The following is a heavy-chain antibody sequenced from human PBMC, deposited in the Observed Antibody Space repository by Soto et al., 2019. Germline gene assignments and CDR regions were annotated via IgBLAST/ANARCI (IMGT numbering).Heavy chain of an antibody. J-gene: IGHJ3*02. CDR1: TFTFTGYA. CDR3: AKDLTYGATPGGALDI. V-gene: IGHV3-23*01. D-gene: IGHD1-26*01. CDR2: ISSSSDNT. Sequence: PVGSLRLSCAASTFTFTGYAMSWVRQAPGKGLEWVSGISSSSDNTYYADSVKGRFTISRDNSKNTLYVQMNSVRAEDTAVYYCAKDLTYGATPGGALDIWRQGTKVTVSS.